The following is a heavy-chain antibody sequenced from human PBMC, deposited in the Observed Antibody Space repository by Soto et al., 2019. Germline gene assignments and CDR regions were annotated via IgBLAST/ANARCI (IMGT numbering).Heavy chain of an antibody. V-gene: IGHV3-23*01. CDR3: AKDPVVGTRRAFDI. CDR2: ISGSGGST. Sequence: EVQLLESGGGLVQPGGSLRLSCAASGFTFSNFAMNWVRQAPGKGLEWVSAISGSGGSTYYADSVKGRFTISRDNFKNTLNLQMNSLRAADTAVYYCAKDPVVGTRRAFDIWGQGTMVTVSS. D-gene: IGHD1-26*01. J-gene: IGHJ3*02. CDR1: GFTFSNFA.